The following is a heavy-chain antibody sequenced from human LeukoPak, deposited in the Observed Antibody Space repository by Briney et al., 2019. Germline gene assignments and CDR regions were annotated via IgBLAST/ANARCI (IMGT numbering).Heavy chain of an antibody. D-gene: IGHD6-25*01. Sequence: SETLSLTCTVSGDSISTYYLSWIRQPPGKGLEWIGYIYTSRSTNYNPSLKSRVTMSVDTSKNQFSLKLSSVTAADTAVYYCARLSSSGSLDYWGQGTLVTVSS. CDR3: ARLSSSGSLDY. V-gene: IGHV4-4*09. CDR2: IYTSRST. CDR1: GDSISTYY. J-gene: IGHJ4*02.